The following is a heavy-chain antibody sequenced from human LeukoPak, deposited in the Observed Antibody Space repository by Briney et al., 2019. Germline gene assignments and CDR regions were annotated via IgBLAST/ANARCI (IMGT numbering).Heavy chain of an antibody. CDR2: IRNKANRYTT. CDR3: ARGYSSSSWSLFDY. CDR1: GFTFSDHY. V-gene: IGHV3-72*01. D-gene: IGHD6-6*01. J-gene: IGHJ4*02. Sequence: GGSLRLSCAGSGFTFSDHYMDWVRQAPGKGLEWVGRIRNKANRYTTEYAASVKGRFTFSRDDSKNSLYLQMNSLRAEDTAVYYCARGYSSSSWSLFDYWGQGTLVTVSS.